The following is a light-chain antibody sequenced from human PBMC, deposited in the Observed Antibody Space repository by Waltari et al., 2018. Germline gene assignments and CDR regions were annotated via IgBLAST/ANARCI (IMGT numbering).Light chain of an antibody. CDR1: QSISSY. Sequence: DIQMTQSPSSLSASVCARVTITCRASQSISSYLNWYQQKPGKAPKLLIYAASSLQSGVPSRFSGSGSGTDFTLTISSLQPEDFATYYCQQSYSTPRTFGQGTKVEIK. CDR3: QQSYSTPRT. J-gene: IGKJ1*01. V-gene: IGKV1-39*01. CDR2: AAS.